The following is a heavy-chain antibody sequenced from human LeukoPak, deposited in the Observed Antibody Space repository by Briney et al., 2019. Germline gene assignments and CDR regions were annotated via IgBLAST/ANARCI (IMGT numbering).Heavy chain of an antibody. CDR2: IRYDGSTI. V-gene: IGHV3-33*01. CDR1: GFTFTDYG. J-gene: IGHJ3*01. Sequence: GRSLRLSCASSGFTFTDYGMHWVRQAPGRGLEWVAVIRYDGSTIYYADSVKGRFAISRDNSKSTLYLQMNSLRAEDTAVYYCARDQYSSTWYRGAFDVWGQGTMVSVSS. CDR3: ARDQYSSTWYRGAFDV. D-gene: IGHD6-13*01.